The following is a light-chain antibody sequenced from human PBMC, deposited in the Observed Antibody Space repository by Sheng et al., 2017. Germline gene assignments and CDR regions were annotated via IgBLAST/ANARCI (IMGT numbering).Light chain of an antibody. CDR1: SSVIGSNT. V-gene: IGLV1-44*01. J-gene: IGLJ2*01. CDR2: FNN. CDR3: AAWDDSLKVVV. Sequence: QSVLTQPPSASGTPGQSVTISCSGSSSVIGSNTVNWYQQFPGTAPKLLIYFNNQRPSGVPDRFSGSKSGTSASLAISGLQSEDEADYYCAAWDDSLKVVVFGGGTRLT.